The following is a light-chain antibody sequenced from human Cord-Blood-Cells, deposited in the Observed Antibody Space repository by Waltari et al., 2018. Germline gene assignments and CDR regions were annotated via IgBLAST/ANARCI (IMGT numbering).Light chain of an antibody. CDR1: QSLVYSDGNTY. CDR3: MQGTHWPWT. V-gene: IGKV2-30*01. CDR2: KVS. Sequence: DVVMTQSPLSLPVTLGQPASIPCRSIQSLVYSDGNTYLNWFQQRPGQSPRRLIYKVSNRDSGVPDRFSGRGSGTDFTLKISRVEAEDVGVYYCMQGTHWPWTFGQGTKVEIK. J-gene: IGKJ1*01.